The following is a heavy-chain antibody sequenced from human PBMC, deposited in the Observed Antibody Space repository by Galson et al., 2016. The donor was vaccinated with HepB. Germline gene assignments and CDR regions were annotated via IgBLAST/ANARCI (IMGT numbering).Heavy chain of an antibody. CDR1: GDSIGSSSYH. CDR3: ATVPGWESGIYDH. Sequence: SETLSLTCRVSGDSIGSSSYHWAWIRQPPGKGLEWIGSIYYVGRAYYRSSLKSRLTISLDPAKNHISLHLTSVTAADTAVYYCATVPGWESGIYDHWGQGTLVSVSS. D-gene: IGHD1-26*01. V-gene: IGHV4-39*02. J-gene: IGHJ4*02. CDR2: IYYVGRA.